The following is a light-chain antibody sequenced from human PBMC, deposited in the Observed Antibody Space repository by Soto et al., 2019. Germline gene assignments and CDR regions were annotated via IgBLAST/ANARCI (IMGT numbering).Light chain of an antibody. Sequence: QSVLTQTPSVSAAPGQRVTISCTGSSTNLGAGYDVHWYQQFPGAAPKLLIYGNSKRPSRVPDRFSGSKSGTSASLAITGLQAEDEANYYCAAWDDSLIGYVFGTGTKLTVL. CDR2: GNS. J-gene: IGLJ1*01. CDR3: AAWDDSLIGYV. V-gene: IGLV1-40*01. CDR1: STNLGAGYD.